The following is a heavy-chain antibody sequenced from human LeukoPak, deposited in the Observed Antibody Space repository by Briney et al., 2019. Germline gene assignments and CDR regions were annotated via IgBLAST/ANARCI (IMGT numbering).Heavy chain of an antibody. CDR1: GGTFSSYA. V-gene: IGHV1-69*06. J-gene: IGHJ4*02. D-gene: IGHD6-13*01. CDR2: IIPIFGTA. CDR3: ARNSGTAAGRPPYDY. Sequence: GASVKVSCKASGGTFSSYAISWVRQAPGQGLEWMGGIIPIFGTANYAQKFQGRVTITADKSTSTAYMELSSLRSDDTAVYYCARNSGTAAGRPPYDYWGQGTLVTVSS.